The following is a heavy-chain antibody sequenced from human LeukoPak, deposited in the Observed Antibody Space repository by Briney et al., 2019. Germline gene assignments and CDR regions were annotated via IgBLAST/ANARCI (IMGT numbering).Heavy chain of an antibody. Sequence: GGSLRLSCAAYGFTFSSYGMHWVRQAPGKGLEWGAFIRYDGSNKYYADSVKGRFTIARDNSRNTLYLQMNSLRAEDTAVYYCAKDGVWIGEKKANMDVWGKGTTVSISS. D-gene: IGHD3-10*01. CDR1: GFTFSSYG. CDR2: IRYDGSNK. J-gene: IGHJ6*03. CDR3: AKDGVWIGEKKANMDV. V-gene: IGHV3-30*02.